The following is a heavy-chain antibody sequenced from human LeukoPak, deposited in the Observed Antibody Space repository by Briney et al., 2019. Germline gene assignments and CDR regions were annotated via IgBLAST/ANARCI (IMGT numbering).Heavy chain of an antibody. Sequence: WASVKVSCKASGGTFSSYAISWVRQAPGQGLEWMGGIIPIFGTANYAQKFQGRVTITTDESTSTAYMELSSLRSEGTAVYYCARDLVGATRGGFDYWGQGTLATVSS. V-gene: IGHV1-69*05. CDR1: GGTFSSYA. J-gene: IGHJ4*02. D-gene: IGHD1-26*01. CDR3: ARDLVGATRGGFDY. CDR2: IIPIFGTA.